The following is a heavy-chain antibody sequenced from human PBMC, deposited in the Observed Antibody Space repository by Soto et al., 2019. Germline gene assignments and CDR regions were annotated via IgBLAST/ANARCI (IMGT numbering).Heavy chain of an antibody. CDR1: GFTFSTYG. CDR2: ISDSGHYI. V-gene: IGHV3-21*01. Sequence: GGSLRLSCAASGFTFSTYGMNWVRQAPGKGLEWLSSISDSGHYIYYADSVKGRFTISRDNAKNSLFLQMNSLRGEDTAVYYFARSGLALPYSASHWFDPWGHGTLVTVSS. D-gene: IGHD3-22*01. J-gene: IGHJ5*02. CDR3: ARSGLALPYSASHWFDP.